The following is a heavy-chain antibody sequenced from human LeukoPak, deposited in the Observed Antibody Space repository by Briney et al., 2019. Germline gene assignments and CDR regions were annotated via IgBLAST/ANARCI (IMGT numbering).Heavy chain of an antibody. CDR1: GDSLSSDDYY. J-gene: IGHJ4*02. Sequence: SQTLSLTCSVSGDSLSSDDYYWSWIRQPPGKGLEWIGYIYYTGSTYYNPSLKSRVTISVDTSKNQFSLEVNSVTAADTAVFYCARVERADFWSGRGYFFDYWGQGILVAVSS. CDR3: ARVERADFWSGRGYFFDY. CDR2: IYYTGST. D-gene: IGHD3-3*01. V-gene: IGHV4-30-4*01.